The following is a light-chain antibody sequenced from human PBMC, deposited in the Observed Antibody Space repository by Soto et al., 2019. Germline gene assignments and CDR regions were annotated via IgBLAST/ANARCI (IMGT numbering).Light chain of an antibody. J-gene: IGKJ2*01. Sequence: EIVLTQSPATLSLSPGERATLSCRASQSVSSYLAWYQQKPGQAPRLLIYDASNRATGIPARFSGSGSGTDFTLTISSLEPEDFAVYYCQHRSNWRMYTFGQGTKLDIK. CDR2: DAS. V-gene: IGKV3-11*01. CDR3: QHRSNWRMYT. CDR1: QSVSSY.